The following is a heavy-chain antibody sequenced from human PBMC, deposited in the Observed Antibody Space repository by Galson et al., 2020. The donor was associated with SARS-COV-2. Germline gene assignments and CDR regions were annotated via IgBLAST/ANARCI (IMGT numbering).Heavy chain of an antibody. CDR1: GFSLSTSGMC. D-gene: IGHD6-19*01. J-gene: IGHJ4*02. CDR3: SRITVAGLGFDY. CDR2: IDWDDDK. V-gene: IGHV2-70*11. Sequence: ESGPTLVNPTQTLTQTCTFSGFSLSTSGMCVSWIRQPPGKALEWLARIDWDDDKYYSTSLKTRLTISKDTSKNQVVLTMTNMDPVDTATYCCSRITVAGLGFDYWGQGTLVTVSS.